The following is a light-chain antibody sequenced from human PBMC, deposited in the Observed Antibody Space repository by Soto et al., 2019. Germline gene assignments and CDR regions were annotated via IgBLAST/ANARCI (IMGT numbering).Light chain of an antibody. J-gene: IGLJ2*01. V-gene: IGLV2-14*01. CDR3: SSYTSSSTPVV. Sequence: QSVLTQPASVSGSPGQSITISCTGTSSDVGDYNSVSWYQQSPGKAPKLMIYEVSNRPSGVSNRFSGSKSGNTASLTISGLQAEDEADYYCSSYTSSSTPVVFGGGTKLTVL. CDR1: SSDVGDYNS. CDR2: EVS.